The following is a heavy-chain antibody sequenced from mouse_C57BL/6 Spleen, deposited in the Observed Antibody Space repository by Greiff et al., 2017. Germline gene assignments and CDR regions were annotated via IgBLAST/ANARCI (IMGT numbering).Heavy chain of an antibody. V-gene: IGHV5-17*01. CDR1: GFTFSDYG. CDR2: ISSGSSTI. D-gene: IGHD1-1*01. J-gene: IGHJ2*01. Sequence: EVQRVESGGGLVKPGGSLKLSCAASGFTFSDYGMHWVRQAPEKGLEWVAHISSGSSTIYYADTVKGRFTISRDNAKNTLFLQMTSLRSEDTAMYYCAREVITTVVRYVDYWGQGTTLTVSS. CDR3: AREVITTVVRYVDY.